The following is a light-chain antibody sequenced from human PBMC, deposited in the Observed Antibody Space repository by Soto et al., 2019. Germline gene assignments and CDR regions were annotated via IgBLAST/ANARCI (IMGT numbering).Light chain of an antibody. J-gene: IGKJ1*01. CDR3: QQYGSSPPWT. Sequence: EILLTQSPGPLSLSPGERATLSCRAIQRVSSSYLAWYQQKPGQAPRLLISGASSRATGIPHRCSGSRSGRAFTLPISRLEPEDFSVSYCQQYGSSPPWTFGQGTKVEIK. CDR1: QRVSSSY. V-gene: IGKV3-20*01. CDR2: GAS.